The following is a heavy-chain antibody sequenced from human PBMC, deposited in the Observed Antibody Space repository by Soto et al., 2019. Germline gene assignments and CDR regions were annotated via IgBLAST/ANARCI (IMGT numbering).Heavy chain of an antibody. V-gene: IGHV3-15*01. D-gene: IGHD6-13*01. CDR3: TTDRSSFDYGMDV. CDR2: IKSKTYGGTT. J-gene: IGHJ6*02. Sequence: GALRRSGAASGFTFSNAWMSWVRQAPGKGLEWVGRIKSKTYGGTTDYAAPVKGRFTISRDDSKNTLYLQMNSLKTEDTAVYYCTTDRSSFDYGMDVWGQGTTVTVSS. CDR1: GFTFSNAW.